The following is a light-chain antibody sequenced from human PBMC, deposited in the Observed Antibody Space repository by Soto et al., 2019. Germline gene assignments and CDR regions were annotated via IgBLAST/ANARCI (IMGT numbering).Light chain of an antibody. CDR3: ASRDDSLNGPV. Sequence: QSVLTQPPSASGTPGQRVTMSCSGSSSNIVSYSVSWYLHLPGTAPKLLIYSDNQRPSGVPDRFSGSKSGTSASLAISGLQSEDEADYYCASRDDSLNGPVFGGGTKLTVL. CDR1: SSNIVSYS. CDR2: SDN. V-gene: IGLV1-44*01. J-gene: IGLJ3*02.